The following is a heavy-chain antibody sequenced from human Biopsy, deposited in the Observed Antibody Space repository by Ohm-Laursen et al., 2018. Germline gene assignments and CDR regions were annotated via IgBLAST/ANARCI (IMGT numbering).Heavy chain of an antibody. V-gene: IGHV1-69*01. CDR2: IIPIPNVA. CDR1: GDSFTSYA. J-gene: IGHJ5*02. CDR3: ARGEGSSWFDP. Sequence: SSVKVSCKASGDSFTSYAIGWVRQAPGQGLEWMGGIIPIPNVATYAQKVQGRITITADESTSTAYMELSSLTSDDTVVYFCARGEGSSWFDPWGHGTLVTVSS. D-gene: IGHD1-26*01.